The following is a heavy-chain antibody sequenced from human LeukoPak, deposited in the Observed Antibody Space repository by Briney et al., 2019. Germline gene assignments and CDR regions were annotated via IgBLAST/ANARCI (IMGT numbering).Heavy chain of an antibody. J-gene: IGHJ4*02. D-gene: IGHD1-26*01. CDR3: ARVGGEWELQYHFDY. CDR2: INPSGGST. Sequence: ASVQVSCKASGYTFTSYYMHWVRHAPGQGLEWMGIINPSGGSTSYAQKFQGRVTMTSDTSTSTVYVELSRLRSEDTAVYDCARVGGEWELQYHFDYWGQGTLVTVSS. CDR1: GYTFTSYY. V-gene: IGHV1-46*01.